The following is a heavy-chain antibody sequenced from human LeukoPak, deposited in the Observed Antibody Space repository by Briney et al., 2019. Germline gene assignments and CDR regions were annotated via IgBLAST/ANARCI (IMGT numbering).Heavy chain of an antibody. D-gene: IGHD3-22*01. CDR1: GFTYSSYS. J-gene: IGHJ4*02. CDR2: ISSSSSTI. Sequence: GGSLRLSCAASGFTYSSYSIDWVRQAPGKGLEWLSYISSSSSTIYYADSVKGRFTISRDNAKNSVYLQMNSLRAEDTAVYYCARVWSSGYTKDYWGQGTLVTVSS. V-gene: IGHV3-48*04. CDR3: ARVWSSGYTKDY.